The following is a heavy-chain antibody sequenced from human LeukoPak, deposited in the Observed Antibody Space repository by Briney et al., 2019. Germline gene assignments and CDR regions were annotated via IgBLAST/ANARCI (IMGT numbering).Heavy chain of an antibody. Sequence: GGSLRLSCAASGFPLSDHYMSWFRLAPGKGLVWVSYSSSSGSTIYYADSVKGRFAISRDNAKKSLYLQMNSLRAEDTAVYYCARRRDFIDYWGQGTLVTGSS. J-gene: IGHJ4*02. CDR1: GFPLSDHY. D-gene: IGHD3/OR15-3a*01. V-gene: IGHV3-11*01. CDR2: SSSSGSTI. CDR3: ARRRDFIDY.